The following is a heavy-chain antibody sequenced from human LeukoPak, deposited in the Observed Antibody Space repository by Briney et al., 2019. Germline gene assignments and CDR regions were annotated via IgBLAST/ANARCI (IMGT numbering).Heavy chain of an antibody. CDR2: INHSGST. D-gene: IGHD2-2*03. Sequence: SETLSLTCAVYGGSFSGYYWSWIRQPPGKGLEWIGEINHSGSTNYNPSLKSRVTISVDTSKNQFSLKLSSVTAADTAVYYCARDGGLGHCSSTSCPGDGMDVWGQGTTVTVSS. CDR3: ARDGGLGHCSSTSCPGDGMDV. CDR1: GGSFSGYY. V-gene: IGHV4-34*01. J-gene: IGHJ6*02.